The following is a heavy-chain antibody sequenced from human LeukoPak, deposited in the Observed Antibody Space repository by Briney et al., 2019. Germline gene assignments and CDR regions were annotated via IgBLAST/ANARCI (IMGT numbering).Heavy chain of an antibody. Sequence: GGSLRLSCAASGFTFSSYSMNWVRQAPGKGLEWVSYISSSSSTIYYADSVKGRFTISRDNSKNTLYLQVNSLRAEDTAVYYCAGSYYDVFDYWGQGTLVTVSS. CDR2: ISSSSSTI. V-gene: IGHV3-48*01. J-gene: IGHJ4*02. CDR1: GFTFSSYS. D-gene: IGHD3-10*01. CDR3: AGSYYDVFDY.